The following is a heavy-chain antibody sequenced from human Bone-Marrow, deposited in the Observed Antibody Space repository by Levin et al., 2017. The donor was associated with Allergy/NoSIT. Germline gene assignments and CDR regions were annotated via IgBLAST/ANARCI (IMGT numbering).Heavy chain of an antibody. J-gene: IGHJ4*02. Sequence: PGGSLRLSCAASGFTFSNYWMHWVRQAPGKGLVWVSRISSDGTTTSYADFVKGRLTISRDNAKNTLYLQMNSLRAEDTAMYYCATLYGDRTGFDYWGQGTLVTVSS. D-gene: IGHD4-17*01. CDR1: GFTFSNYW. CDR3: ATLYGDRTGFDY. V-gene: IGHV3-74*01. CDR2: ISSDGTTT.